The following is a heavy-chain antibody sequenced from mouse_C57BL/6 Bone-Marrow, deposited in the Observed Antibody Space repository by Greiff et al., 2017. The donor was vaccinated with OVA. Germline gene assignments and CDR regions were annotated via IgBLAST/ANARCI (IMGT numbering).Heavy chain of an antibody. CDR2: IYPGDGDT. D-gene: IGHD1-1*01. J-gene: IGHJ4*01. Sequence: LVESGPELVKPGASVKISCKASGYAFSSSWMNWVKQRPGKGLEWIGRIYPGDGDTNYNGKFKGKATLTADKSSSTAYMQLSSLTSEDSAVYFCARYLLLRLYAMDYWGQGTSVTVSS. V-gene: IGHV1-82*01. CDR1: GYAFSSSW. CDR3: ARYLLLRLYAMDY.